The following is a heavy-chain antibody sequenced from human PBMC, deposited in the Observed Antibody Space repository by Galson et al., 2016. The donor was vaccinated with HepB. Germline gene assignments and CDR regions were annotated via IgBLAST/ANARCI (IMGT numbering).Heavy chain of an antibody. V-gene: IGHV4-59*01. J-gene: IGHJ4*02. D-gene: IGHD3-16*01. CDR1: AGFIPDTY. CDR3: ARGGTLYLRY. Sequence: LSLTCTVSAGFIPDTYWRWIRQSPGKGLEWIGYVSYSGTTTYNPSLRTRVTISIDTSKNQFSLNLNSVTAADTARYYCARGGTLYLRYWGQGTLITVSS. CDR2: VSYSGTT.